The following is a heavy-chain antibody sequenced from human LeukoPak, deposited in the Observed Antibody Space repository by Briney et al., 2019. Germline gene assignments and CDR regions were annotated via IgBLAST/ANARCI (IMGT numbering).Heavy chain of an antibody. CDR2: IRYDGSNK. CDR1: GFTFSSYG. D-gene: IGHD3-10*01. V-gene: IGHV3-30*02. Sequence: GGSLRLSCAASGFTFSSYGMHWVRQAPGKGLEWVAFIRYDGSNKYYADSVKGRFTISRDNSKNTLYLQMNSLRVEDTAVYYCAKDLWRFGELFGAFDIWGQGTMVTVSS. CDR3: AKDLWRFGELFGAFDI. J-gene: IGHJ3*02.